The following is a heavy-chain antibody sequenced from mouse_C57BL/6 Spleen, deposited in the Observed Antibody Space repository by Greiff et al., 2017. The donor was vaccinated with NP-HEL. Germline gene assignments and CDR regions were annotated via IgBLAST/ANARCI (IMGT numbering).Heavy chain of an antibody. V-gene: IGHV1-69*01. CDR2: IDPSDSYT. J-gene: IGHJ3*01. CDR1: GYTFTSYW. Sequence: VQLQQPGAELVMPGASVKLSCKASGYTFTSYWMHWVKQRPGQGLEWIGEIDPSDSYTNYNQKFKGKSTLTVDKSSSTAYMQLSSLTSEDSAVYYCARWDDGYSPLDDWGQGTLVTVSA. CDR3: ARWDDGYSPLDD. D-gene: IGHD2-3*01.